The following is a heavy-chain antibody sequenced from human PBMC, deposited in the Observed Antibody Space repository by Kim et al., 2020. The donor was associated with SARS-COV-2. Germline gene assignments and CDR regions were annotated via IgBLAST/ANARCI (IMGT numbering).Heavy chain of an antibody. CDR1: GYTFTSYG. CDR2: ISAYNGNT. Sequence: SVKVSCKASGYTFTSYGISWVRQAPGQGLEWMGWISAYNGNTNYAQKLQGRVTMTTDTSTSTAYMGLRSLRSDETAVYYCARKQWLVRGFVDYWGQGTLVAVSS. D-gene: IGHD6-19*01. V-gene: IGHV1-18*01. CDR3: ARKQWLVRGFVDY. J-gene: IGHJ4*02.